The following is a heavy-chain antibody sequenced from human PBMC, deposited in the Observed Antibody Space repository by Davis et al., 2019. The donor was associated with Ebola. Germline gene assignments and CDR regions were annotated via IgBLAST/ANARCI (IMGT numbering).Heavy chain of an antibody. CDR3: ARRSGWPLFDY. V-gene: IGHV4-61*08. CDR2: IYYSGST. D-gene: IGHD6-19*01. Sequence: MPSETLSLTCSVSDGSVSSAGYYWSWIRQPPGKGLEWIGYIYYSGSTNYNPSLKSRVTISVDTSKNQFSLKLSSVTAADTAVYYCARRSGWPLFDYWGQGTLVTVSS. J-gene: IGHJ4*02. CDR1: DGSVSSAGYY.